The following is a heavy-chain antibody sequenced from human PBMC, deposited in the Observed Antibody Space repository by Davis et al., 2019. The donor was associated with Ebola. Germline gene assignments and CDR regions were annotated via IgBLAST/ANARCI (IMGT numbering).Heavy chain of an antibody. J-gene: IGHJ4*02. CDR2: IKQDGSEK. V-gene: IGHV3-7*01. Sequence: GGSLRLSCAASGFTFSSYWMSWVRQAPGKGLEWVANIKQDGSEKYYVDSVKGRFTISRDNAKNSLYLQMNSLRAEDTAVYYCARHIVVVVAANYYFDYWGQGTLVTVSS. CDR3: ARHIVVVVAANYYFDY. D-gene: IGHD2-15*01. CDR1: GFTFSSYW.